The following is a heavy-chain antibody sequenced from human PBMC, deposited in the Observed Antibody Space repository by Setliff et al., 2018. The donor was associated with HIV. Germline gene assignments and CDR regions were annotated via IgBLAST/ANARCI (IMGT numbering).Heavy chain of an antibody. V-gene: IGHV3-74*01. J-gene: IGHJ1*01. D-gene: IGHD6-19*01. CDR3: ARAPGITVTGRYFQH. Sequence: GGSLRLSCAASGFPFSDYWMHWVRQAPGKGLVWVSHIDNDVTTTNYTDSVKDRFTISRDNSKNTLYLQMNSLRAEDTAVYYCARAPGITVTGRYFQHWGQGTLVTV. CDR2: IDNDVTTT. CDR1: GFPFSDYW.